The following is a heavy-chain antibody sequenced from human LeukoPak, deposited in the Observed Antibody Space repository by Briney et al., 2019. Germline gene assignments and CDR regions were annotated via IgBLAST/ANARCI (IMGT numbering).Heavy chain of an antibody. CDR2: IYYSGST. J-gene: IGHJ6*04. V-gene: IGHV4-31*03. CDR3: ARERVPAAAADAGMAV. D-gene: IGHD2-2*01. CDR1: SDSSSSVGYF. Sequence: PSVTLSLTCTVSSDSSSSVGYFWRSIRQHPAKGLEWIGYIYYSGSTYYHPSLKRRVTISVATPNLQFSRKLSSVTAADPAVYSCARERVPAAAADAGMAVWGKGTTLTVSS.